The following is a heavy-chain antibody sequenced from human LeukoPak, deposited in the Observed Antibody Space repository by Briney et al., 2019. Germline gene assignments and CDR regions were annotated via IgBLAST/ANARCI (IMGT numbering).Heavy chain of an antibody. V-gene: IGHV3-48*03. CDR2: ISSSGSTI. Sequence: GGSLRLSCAASGFTFSSYEMNWVRQAPGKGLEWVSYISSSGSTIYYADSVKGRFTISRDNAKNSLYLQMDSLRAEDTAVYYCARSDSGSYYYYYYGMDVWGQGTTVTVSS. CDR1: GFTFSSYE. J-gene: IGHJ6*02. D-gene: IGHD1-26*01. CDR3: ARSDSGSYYYYYYGMDV.